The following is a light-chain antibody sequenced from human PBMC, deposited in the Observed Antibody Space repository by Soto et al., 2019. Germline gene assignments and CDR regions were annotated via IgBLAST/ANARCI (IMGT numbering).Light chain of an antibody. CDR1: SSDVGSYNL. CDR2: EVS. CDR3: CSYAGSSTLV. Sequence: QPVLTQPASVSGSPGQSITISCTGTSSDVGSYNLVSWYQQHPGKAPKLMIYEVSKRPSGGSNRFSGSKSGNTASLTISGLQAEDEADYYCCSYAGSSTLVFGGGTKLTVL. J-gene: IGLJ2*01. V-gene: IGLV2-23*02.